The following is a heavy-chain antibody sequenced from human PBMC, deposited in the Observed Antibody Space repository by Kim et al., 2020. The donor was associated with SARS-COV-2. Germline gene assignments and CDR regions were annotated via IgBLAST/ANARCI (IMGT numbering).Heavy chain of an antibody. J-gene: IGHJ4*02. CDR2: IYYSGST. CDR1: GGSISSYY. Sequence: SETLSLTCTVSGGSISSYYWSWIRQPPGKGLEWIGYIYYSGSTNYNPSLKSRVTISVDTSKNQFSLKLSSVTAADTAVYYCARDSSGYLRSGYFDYWSQG. CDR3: ARDSSGYLRSGYFDY. V-gene: IGHV4-59*01. D-gene: IGHD3-22*01.